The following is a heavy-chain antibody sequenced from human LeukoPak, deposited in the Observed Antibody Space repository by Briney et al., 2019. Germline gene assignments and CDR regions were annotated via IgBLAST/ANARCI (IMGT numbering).Heavy chain of an antibody. CDR1: GFTFSSYG. Sequence: GRSLRLSCEASGFTFSSYGMHWVRQAPGKGLEWVAVISYDGSNKYYADSVKGRFTISRDNSKNTLYLQMNSLRAEDTAVYYCAKDLDYDFWSGYPGFDYWGQGTLVTVSS. J-gene: IGHJ4*02. CDR3: AKDLDYDFWSGYPGFDY. CDR2: ISYDGSNK. V-gene: IGHV3-30*18. D-gene: IGHD3-3*01.